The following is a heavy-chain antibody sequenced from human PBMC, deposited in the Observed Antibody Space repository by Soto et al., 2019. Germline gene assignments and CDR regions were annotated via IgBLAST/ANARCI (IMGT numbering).Heavy chain of an antibody. CDR2: IYYSGST. CDR3: ASLYYDILTGYYNIDY. V-gene: IGHV4-39*01. D-gene: IGHD3-9*01. CDR1: GGSISSSSYY. J-gene: IGHJ4*02. Sequence: QLQLQESGPGLVKPSETLSLTCTVSGGSISSSSYYWGWIRQPPGKGLEWIGSIYYSGSTYYNPSLKSRVTISVDTSKNQFSLKLSSVTAADTAVYYCASLYYDILTGYYNIDYWGQGTLVTVSS.